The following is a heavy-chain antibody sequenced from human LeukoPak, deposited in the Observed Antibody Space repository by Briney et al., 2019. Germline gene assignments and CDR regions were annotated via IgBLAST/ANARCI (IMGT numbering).Heavy chain of an antibody. CDR1: GFTFSSYG. D-gene: IGHD5-12*01. CDR3: AKDLRGYSGYDGEFDP. V-gene: IGHV3-30*18. J-gene: IGHJ5*02. Sequence: GGSLRLSCAASGFTFSSYGMHWVRQAPGKGLEWVAVISYDGSNKYYADSVKGRFTISRDNSKNTLYPQMNSLRAEDTAVYYCAKDLRGYSGYDGEFDPWGQGTLVTVSS. CDR2: ISYDGSNK.